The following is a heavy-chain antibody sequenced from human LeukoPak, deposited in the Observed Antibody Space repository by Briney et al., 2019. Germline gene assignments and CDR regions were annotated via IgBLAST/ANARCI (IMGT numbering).Heavy chain of an antibody. V-gene: IGHV4-34*01. D-gene: IGHD6-13*01. CDR1: GGSFIGYY. J-gene: IGHJ4*02. CDR2: INHSGST. Sequence: PSETLSLTCAVYGGSFIGYYWSWIRQPPGKGLEWIGEINHSGSTNYNPSLKSRVTISLNTSKNQFSPKLSSVTAADTAVYYCAREPVGRYSSRWYGFDDWGQGTLVTVSS. CDR3: AREPVGRYSSRWYGFDD.